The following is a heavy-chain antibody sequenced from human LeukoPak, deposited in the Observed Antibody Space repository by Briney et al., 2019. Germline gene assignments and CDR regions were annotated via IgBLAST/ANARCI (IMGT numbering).Heavy chain of an antibody. CDR3: ARDQPGIHQSY. CDR2: IIPIFGTA. D-gene: IGHD6-13*01. Sequence: ASVKVSCKASGGTFSSYAISWVRQAPGQGLEWMGRIIPIFGTANYAQKFQGRVTITTGESTSTAYMELSSLRSEDTAVYYCARDQPGIHQSYWGQGTLVTVSS. J-gene: IGHJ4*02. V-gene: IGHV1-69*05. CDR1: GGTFSSYA.